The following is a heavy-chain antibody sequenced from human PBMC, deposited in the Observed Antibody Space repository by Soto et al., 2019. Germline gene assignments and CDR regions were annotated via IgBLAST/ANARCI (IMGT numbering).Heavy chain of an antibody. V-gene: IGHV1-18*01. CDR3: ARGHIVVVVADTGFDY. CDR1: CYTFTSYG. CDR2: ISAYNGNT. J-gene: IGHJ4*02. Sequence: SVKVSCRASCYTFTSYGISWVRQAPVQGLEWMGWISAYNGNTNYAQKLQGRVTMTTDTSTSTAYMELRSLRSDDTAVYYCARGHIVVVVADTGFDYWGQGTLVTVYS. D-gene: IGHD2-15*01.